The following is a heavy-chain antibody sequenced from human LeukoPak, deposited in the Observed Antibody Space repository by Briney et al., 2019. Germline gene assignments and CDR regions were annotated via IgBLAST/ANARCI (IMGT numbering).Heavy chain of an antibody. J-gene: IGHJ4*02. CDR2: ISSGSSTI. D-gene: IGHD6-19*01. V-gene: IGHV3-48*02. Sequence: GGSLRLSCAASGFTFSSYSMNWVRQAPGKGLQWVSYISSGSSTINFADSVGGRFTISRDNAKNSLYLQMNSLRDEDTAVYYCARATVAGRGGLDYWGQGTLVTVSS. CDR3: ARATVAGRGGLDY. CDR1: GFTFSSYS.